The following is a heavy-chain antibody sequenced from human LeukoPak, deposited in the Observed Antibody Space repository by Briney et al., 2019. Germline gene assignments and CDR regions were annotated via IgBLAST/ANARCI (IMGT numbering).Heavy chain of an antibody. CDR1: GGSLSGYF. J-gene: IGHJ3*02. V-gene: IGHV4-34*01. CDR3: ARGGEVTMVRGVRDAFDI. Sequence: SETLSLTCGVYGGSLSGYFWSWIRQSPGKGLEWIGEINYSGSTNYNPSLKSRVTMSVDTSTNQFSLKLSSVTAADTAVYYCARGGEVTMVRGVRDAFDIWGQGTMVTVSS. D-gene: IGHD3-10*01. CDR2: INYSGST.